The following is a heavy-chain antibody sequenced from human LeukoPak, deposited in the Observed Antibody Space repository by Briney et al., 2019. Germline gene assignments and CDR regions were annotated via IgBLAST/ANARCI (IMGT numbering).Heavy chain of an antibody. Sequence: GASVQVSCKASGYAFTGYYMHWVRQAPGHGLEWMGRINPNSGGTNYAQKFQGRVTMTRDTSISTAYMELSRLRSDDTAVYYCARGVSSRYFDTWGYWGQGTLVTVSS. CDR1: GYAFTGYY. CDR2: INPNSGGT. D-gene: IGHD3-9*01. V-gene: IGHV1-2*06. J-gene: IGHJ4*02. CDR3: ARGVSSRYFDTWGY.